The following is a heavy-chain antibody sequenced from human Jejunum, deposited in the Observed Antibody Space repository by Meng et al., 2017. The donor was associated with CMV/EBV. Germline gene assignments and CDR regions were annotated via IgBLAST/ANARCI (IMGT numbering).Heavy chain of an antibody. D-gene: IGHD3-10*01. V-gene: IGHV3-21*01. J-gene: IGHJ4*02. CDR1: GFTFSTYT. Sequence: SGFTFSTYTMNWVRQAPGKGLEWVSSISRSSNTIFCADSVKGRFTVSRDNARNSLYLQMNSLRAEDTAVYYCTRDREDFYGSNLLDFWGQGALVTVSS. CDR2: ISRSSNTI. CDR3: TRDREDFYGSNLLDF.